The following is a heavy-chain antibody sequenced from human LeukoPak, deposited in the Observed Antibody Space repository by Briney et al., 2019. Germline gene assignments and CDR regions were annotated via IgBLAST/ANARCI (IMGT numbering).Heavy chain of an antibody. Sequence: ASVKVSCKASGYTFTGYYMHWVRQAPGQGLEWMGWINPNSGGTNYAQKFQGRVTMTRDTSISTAYMELSRLRSDDTAVYYCARLQWPNHLVDYWGQGTLVTVSS. CDR1: GYTFTGYY. J-gene: IGHJ4*02. CDR3: ARLQWPNHLVDY. V-gene: IGHV1-2*02. CDR2: INPNSGGT. D-gene: IGHD6-19*01.